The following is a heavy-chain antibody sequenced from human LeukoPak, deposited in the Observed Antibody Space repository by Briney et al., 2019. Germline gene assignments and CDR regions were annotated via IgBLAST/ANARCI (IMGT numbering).Heavy chain of an antibody. CDR2: ISAYNGNT. J-gene: IGHJ5*02. D-gene: IGHD2-2*01. Sequence: ASVKVSCKASCYTFTSYGISWVRQAPGQGLEWMRWISAYNGNTNYAQKLQGRVTMTTDTSTSTAYMELRSLRSDDTAVYYCARGPDCSSTSCYESVWFDPWGQGTLVTVSS. CDR3: ARGPDCSSTSCYESVWFDP. CDR1: CYTFTSYG. V-gene: IGHV1-18*01.